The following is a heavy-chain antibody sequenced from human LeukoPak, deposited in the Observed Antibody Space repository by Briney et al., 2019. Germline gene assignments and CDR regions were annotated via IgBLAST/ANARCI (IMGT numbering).Heavy chain of an antibody. Sequence: GGSLRLSCAASGFTFSSYGMHWVRQAPGKGLEWVAVISYDGSNKYYADSVKGRFTISRDNSKNTLYLQMNSLRAEDTAVYFCAKGSSFDYWGQGALVTVSS. CDR2: ISYDGSNK. CDR1: GFTFSSYG. D-gene: IGHD1-26*01. V-gene: IGHV3-30*18. CDR3: AKGSSFDY. J-gene: IGHJ4*02.